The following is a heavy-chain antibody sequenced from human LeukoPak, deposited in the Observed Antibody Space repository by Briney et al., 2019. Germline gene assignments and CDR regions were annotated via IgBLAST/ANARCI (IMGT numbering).Heavy chain of an antibody. CDR2: INHSRST. CDR3: ARRIVAAGNYYYYMDV. J-gene: IGHJ6*03. CDR1: GGSFSDYY. Sequence: SETLSLTCAVYGGSFSDYYWSWIRQPPGKGLEWIGEINHSRSTNYNPSLKRRVTISVDTSKNQFSLKLGSVTAADTAVYYCARRIVAAGNYYYYMDVWGKGTTVTVSS. D-gene: IGHD6-13*01. V-gene: IGHV4-34*01.